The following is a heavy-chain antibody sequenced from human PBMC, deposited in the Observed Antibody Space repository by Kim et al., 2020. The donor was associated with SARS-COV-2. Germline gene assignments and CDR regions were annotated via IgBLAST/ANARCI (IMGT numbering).Heavy chain of an antibody. D-gene: IGHD3-9*01. CDR3: SGHMSPPGRYFDLGD. CDR2: IYHDGAT. J-gene: IGHJ1*01. Sequence: SETLSLTCSVSGDSMTCYYWSWLRQAPGKRLEWIANIYHDGATEYNASLISRRIPSIDTAGKQASFTVTNVTTTDNAEYYCSGHMSPPGRYFDLGDGGQG. V-gene: IGHV4-59*04. CDR1: GDSMTCYY.